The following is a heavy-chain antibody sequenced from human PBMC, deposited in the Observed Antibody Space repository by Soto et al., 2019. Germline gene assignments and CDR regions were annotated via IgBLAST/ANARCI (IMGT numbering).Heavy chain of an antibody. CDR3: ARDHNFGFILYAMDV. CDR1: GYTFTSYS. CDR2: INPSSGRT. V-gene: IGHV1-46*01. J-gene: IGHJ6*02. Sequence: ASEKVSCKASGYTFTSYSMHWVRQAPGQGLEWMGIINPSSGRTSYAQNFQGRVTMTSDTSTSIVYMEMSSLKSEDTAVYYCARDHNFGFILYAMDVWGQGTTVTVSS. D-gene: IGHD2-15*01.